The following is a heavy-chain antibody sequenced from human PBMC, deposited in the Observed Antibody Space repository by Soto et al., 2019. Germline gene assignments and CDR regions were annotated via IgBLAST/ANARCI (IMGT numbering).Heavy chain of an antibody. CDR3: ARVSDILTDEYLDY. CDR1: GGSISCGDYY. V-gene: IGHV4-30-4*01. J-gene: IGHJ4*02. D-gene: IGHD3-9*01. CDR2: IYYSGST. Sequence: ASETLSLTCTVSGGSISCGDYYWSWIRQDPRKGLEWIAYIYYSGSTYYNPSLKSRVTISVDTSKNQFSLKLSSVTAADTAVYYCARVSDILTDEYLDYWGQGTLVTVSS.